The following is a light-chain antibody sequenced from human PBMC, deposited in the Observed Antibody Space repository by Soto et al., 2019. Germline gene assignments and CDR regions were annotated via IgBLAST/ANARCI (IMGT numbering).Light chain of an antibody. Sequence: QSALTQPASVSGSPGQSITISCTATSSDIGSYNHVSWYQHHPGKAPKLVIYEGTERPSGVSNRLSGSKSGNTASLTISNLQAEDEADYYCCSFTTSNTWVFGGGTKLTVL. CDR1: SSDIGSYNH. J-gene: IGLJ3*02. CDR2: EGT. CDR3: CSFTTSNTWV. V-gene: IGLV2-23*01.